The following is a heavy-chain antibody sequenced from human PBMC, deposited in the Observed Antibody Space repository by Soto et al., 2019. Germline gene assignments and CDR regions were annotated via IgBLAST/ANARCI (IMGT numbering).Heavy chain of an antibody. CDR3: TRTGTKDGYNWGFDS. V-gene: IGHV3-73*01. J-gene: IGHJ4*02. D-gene: IGHD5-12*01. CDR1: GFSFSGSD. CDR2: VRSKANTYAT. Sequence: QTGGSLRLSCAASGFSFSGSDMHWGRQASGKGLEWVGRVRSKANTYATSYAASVKGRFTISRDDSKNTVYLQMNSLKTEDSAVYYCTRTGTKDGYNWGFDSWGQGTRVTVSS.